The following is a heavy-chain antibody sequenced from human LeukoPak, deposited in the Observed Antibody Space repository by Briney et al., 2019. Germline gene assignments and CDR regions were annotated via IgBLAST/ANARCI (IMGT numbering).Heavy chain of an antibody. D-gene: IGHD3-22*01. J-gene: IGHJ4*02. CDR2: IYWDDEK. Sequence: SGPTLVKPTPTLTLTFTISGFSLTTNGVGVGWIRQPPGKALEGLALIYWDDEKRYSPSLRTRLTITKDTSKSQVVLTLANVDPVDTATYYCAHLYFYNSGGFSRAFDNWGQGTLVTVSS. CDR1: GFSLTTNGVG. CDR3: AHLYFYNSGGFSRAFDN. V-gene: IGHV2-5*02.